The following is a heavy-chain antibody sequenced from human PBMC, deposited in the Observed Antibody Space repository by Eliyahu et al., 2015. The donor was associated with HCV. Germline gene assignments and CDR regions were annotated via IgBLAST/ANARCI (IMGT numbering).Heavy chain of an antibody. CDR2: INHGGKT. CDR3: ARDNDGYNSWFDP. Sequence: QVQLQQWGAGLLKPSETLSLTCAXYGGSFTGYYWSWIRQPPGKGLEWIGEINHGGKTNYNPSLKSRVTISVDASKKEFSLRVSSVTAADTAVYFCARDNDGYNSWFDPWGQGTLVTVSS. J-gene: IGHJ5*02. CDR1: GGSFTGYY. D-gene: IGHD5-24*01. V-gene: IGHV4-34*01.